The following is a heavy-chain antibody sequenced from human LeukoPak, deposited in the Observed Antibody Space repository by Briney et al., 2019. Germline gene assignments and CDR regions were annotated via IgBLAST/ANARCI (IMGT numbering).Heavy chain of an antibody. CDR2: IIPIFGTA. J-gene: IGHJ6*03. Sequence: GSSVKVSCKASGGTFSSYAISWVRQAPGQGLEWMGGIIPIFGTANYAQKFQGRVTITADESTSTAYMELSSLRSEDTAVYYCASLAGELRYFEDYYYMDVWGKGTTVTVSS. CDR3: ASLAGELRYFEDYYYMDV. V-gene: IGHV1-69*01. CDR1: GGTFSSYA. D-gene: IGHD3-9*01.